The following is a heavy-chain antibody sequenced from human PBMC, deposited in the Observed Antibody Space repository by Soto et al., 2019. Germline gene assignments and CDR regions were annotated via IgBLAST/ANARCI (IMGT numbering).Heavy chain of an antibody. J-gene: IGHJ5*02. D-gene: IGHD6-13*01. Sequence: QLQLQESGSGLVKPSQTLSLTCAVSGGSISSGGYSWSWIRQPPGKGLEWIGYIYHSGSTYYNPSLKSRVTISVDRSKNQFSLKLSSVTAADTAVYYCARVGPAWVAAAGSLPGWFDPWGQGTLVTVSS. CDR2: IYHSGST. V-gene: IGHV4-30-2*01. CDR3: ARVGPAWVAAAGSLPGWFDP. CDR1: GGSISSGGYS.